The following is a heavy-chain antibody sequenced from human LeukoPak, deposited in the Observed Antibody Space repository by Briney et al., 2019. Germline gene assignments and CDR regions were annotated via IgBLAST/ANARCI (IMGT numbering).Heavy chain of an antibody. D-gene: IGHD6-19*01. CDR1: GGSFSGYY. CDR2: INHSGST. J-gene: IGHJ4*02. CDR3: ARATIAVAELDY. V-gene: IGHV4-34*01. Sequence: SETLSLTCAVYGGSFSGYYWSWIRQPPGKGLEWIGEINHSGSTNYNPSLKSRVTISVDTTKNQFSLKLSSVTAADTAVYYCARATIAVAELDYWGQGTLVTVSS.